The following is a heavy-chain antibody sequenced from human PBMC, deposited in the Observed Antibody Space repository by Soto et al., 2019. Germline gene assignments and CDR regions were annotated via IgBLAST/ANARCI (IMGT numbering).Heavy chain of an antibody. D-gene: IGHD2-15*01. Sequence: LSETLSLTCTVSGGSISSYYWSWIRQPPGKGLEWIGYIYYSGSTNYNPSLKSRVTISVDTSKNQFSLKLSSVTAADTAVYYCARASPYAYCSGGSCFLDYWGQGTLVTVSS. CDR3: ARASPYAYCSGGSCFLDY. CDR1: GGSISSYY. J-gene: IGHJ4*02. CDR2: IYYSGST. V-gene: IGHV4-59*01.